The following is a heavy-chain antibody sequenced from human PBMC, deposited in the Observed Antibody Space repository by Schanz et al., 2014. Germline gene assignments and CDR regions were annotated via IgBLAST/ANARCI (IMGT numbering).Heavy chain of an antibody. D-gene: IGHD6-19*01. CDR1: GGSVSGYF. V-gene: IGHV4-34*01. J-gene: IGHJ5*02. CDR2: INYSGSA. CDR3: ARGRHPHGITVAARGFDP. Sequence: VQLQQWGAGRLRPAETLSLTCAVYGGSVSGYFWTWIRQSPRKGLEWIGEINYSGSAHYNPSLTSRLTISMDASKSQLSLKMKSVSAADTAVSYCARGRHPHGITVAARGFDPWGQGTLVTVSS.